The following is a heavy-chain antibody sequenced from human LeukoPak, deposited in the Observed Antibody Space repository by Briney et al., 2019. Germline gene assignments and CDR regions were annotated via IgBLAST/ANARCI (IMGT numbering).Heavy chain of an antibody. CDR3: AREGIAAAGTDAFDI. V-gene: IGHV4-4*07. CDR1: GGSISSYY. D-gene: IGHD6-13*01. J-gene: IGHJ3*02. Sequence: SETLSLTCTVSGGSISSYYWSWIRQPAGKGLEWIGRIYTSGSTNYNPSLKSRVTMSVDTSKNQFSLKLSSVTAADTAVYYCAREGIAAAGTDAFDIWGQGTMVTVFS. CDR2: IYTSGST.